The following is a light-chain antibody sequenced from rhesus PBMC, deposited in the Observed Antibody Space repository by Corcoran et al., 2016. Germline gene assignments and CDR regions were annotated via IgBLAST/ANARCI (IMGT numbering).Light chain of an antibody. CDR1: QDINSY. J-gene: IGKJ1*01. CDR3: LHHKNNPWT. CDR2: DAT. V-gene: IGKV1-28*03. Sequence: DIQMTQSPSSLSASVGDTVTITCRASQDINSYLNWFQQKPGKAPNLLIYDATSLQSGVPSRFSGRGSGTDFTLTISSLQPEDFATYCCLHHKNNPWTFGQGTKVEIK.